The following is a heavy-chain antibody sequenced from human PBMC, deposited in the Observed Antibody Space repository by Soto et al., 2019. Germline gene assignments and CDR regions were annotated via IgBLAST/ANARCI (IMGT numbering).Heavy chain of an antibody. V-gene: IGHV3-66*01. CDR2: IYNDGST. D-gene: IGHD4-4*01. CDR1: GFIVSTSY. Sequence: PGGSLRLSCAASGFIVSTSYMSWVRQAPGKGLEWVSSIYNDGSTYYADSVKGRFTISRDDSKNTVYLQILSLRVEDTALYYCARASYTRYWGQGTLVTVAS. CDR3: ARASYTRY. J-gene: IGHJ4*02.